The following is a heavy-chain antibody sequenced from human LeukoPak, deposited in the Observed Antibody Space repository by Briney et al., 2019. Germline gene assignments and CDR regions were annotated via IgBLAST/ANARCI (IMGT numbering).Heavy chain of an antibody. Sequence: GASVKVSCKAPGGTFSSYAISWVRQAPGQGLEWMGGIIPIFGTANYAQKFQGRVTITTDESTSTAYMELSSLRSEDTAVYYCASSIWPQYYFDYWGQGTLVTVSS. V-gene: IGHV1-69*05. CDR3: ASSIWPQYYFDY. J-gene: IGHJ4*02. CDR2: IIPIFGTA. CDR1: GGTFSSYA. D-gene: IGHD2-21*01.